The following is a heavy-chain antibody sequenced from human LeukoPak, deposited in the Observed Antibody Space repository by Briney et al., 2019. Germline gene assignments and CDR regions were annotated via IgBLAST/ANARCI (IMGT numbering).Heavy chain of an antibody. CDR1: GGSISNTKYY. D-gene: IGHD5-18*01. J-gene: IGHJ3*02. CDR3: ARPARSDTAMPYDAFDI. Sequence: SETLSLTCSVSGGSISNTKYYWGWIRQSPEKGLEWIGSIDYRGNTYYRPSVKSRITMSVDTSYNQFSLKLTSVTPADTAVYYCARPARSDTAMPYDAFDIWGQGTMVTVSS. CDR2: IDYRGNT. V-gene: IGHV4-39*07.